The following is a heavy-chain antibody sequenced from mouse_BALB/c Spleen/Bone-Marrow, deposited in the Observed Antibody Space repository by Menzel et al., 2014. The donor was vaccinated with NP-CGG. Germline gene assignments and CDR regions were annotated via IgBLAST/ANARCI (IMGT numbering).Heavy chain of an antibody. D-gene: IGHD4-1*01. CDR1: GFNIXDTY. Sequence: EVQLVESGAELVKLGASVKLSCTASGFNIXDTYMHWVKQRPEQGLEWIGRIDPANGNTKYDPKFQGKATITADTSSNTAYLQLSSLTSEDTAVYYCARWEYYAMDYWGQGTSVTVSS. V-gene: IGHV14-3*02. CDR3: ARWEYYAMDY. J-gene: IGHJ4*01. CDR2: IDPANGNT.